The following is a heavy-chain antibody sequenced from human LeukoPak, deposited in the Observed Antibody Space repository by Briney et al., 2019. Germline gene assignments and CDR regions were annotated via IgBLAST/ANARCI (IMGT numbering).Heavy chain of an antibody. J-gene: IGHJ6*03. D-gene: IGHD7-27*01. Sequence: GSLRLSCAASGFPFDGYAMHWVRQTPGKGLEWVSLISWDGGSTYYADSVKGRFTISRDNSKNSLYLQMNSLRAEDTALYYCAKDGRFLGYYYYMDVWGKGTTVTVSS. CDR1: GFPFDGYA. CDR3: AKDGRFLGYYYYMDV. CDR2: ISWDGGST. V-gene: IGHV3-43D*03.